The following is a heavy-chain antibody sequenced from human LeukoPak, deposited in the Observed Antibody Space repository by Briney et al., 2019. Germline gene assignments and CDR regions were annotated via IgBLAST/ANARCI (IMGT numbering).Heavy chain of an antibody. V-gene: IGHV3-21*01. CDR2: ISSSSSYI. J-gene: IGHJ4*02. CDR1: GFTFSSYS. CDR3: ASTYYYDSSGYYSHFDY. Sequence: PGGSLRLSCAASGFTFSSYSMNWVRQAPGKGLEWVSSISSSSSYIYYADSVKGRFTISRDNAKNSLYLQMNSLRAEDTAVYYCASTYYYDSSGYYSHFDYWGQGTLVTVSS. D-gene: IGHD3-22*01.